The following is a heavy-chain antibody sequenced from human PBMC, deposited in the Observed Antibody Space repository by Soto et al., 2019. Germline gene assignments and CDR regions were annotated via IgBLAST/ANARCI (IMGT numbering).Heavy chain of an antibody. CDR2: INWNGGST. CDR3: ARDLHYYDSSGNFDY. CDR1: GFTFDDYG. D-gene: IGHD3-22*01. J-gene: IGHJ4*02. V-gene: IGHV3-20*04. Sequence: PGGSLRLSCAASGFTFDDYGMSWVRQAPGKGLEWVSGINWNGGSTGYADSVKGRFTISRDNAKNSLYLQMNSLRAEDTALYYCARDLHYYDSSGNFDYWGQGTLVTVSS.